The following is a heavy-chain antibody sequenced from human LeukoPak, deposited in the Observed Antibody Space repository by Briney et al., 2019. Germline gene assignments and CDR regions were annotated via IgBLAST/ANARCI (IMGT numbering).Heavy chain of an antibody. J-gene: IGHJ6*02. CDR1: GYTFTGYY. D-gene: IGHD2-2*01. Sequence: ASVKVSRKASGYTFTGYYMHWVRQAPGQGLEWMGWINPNSGGTNYAQKFQGRVTMTRDTSISTAYMELSRLRSDDTAVYYCARALYCSSTSCYAQKTYYYYGMDVWGQGTTVTVSS. CDR3: ARALYCSSTSCYAQKTYYYYGMDV. V-gene: IGHV1-2*02. CDR2: INPNSGGT.